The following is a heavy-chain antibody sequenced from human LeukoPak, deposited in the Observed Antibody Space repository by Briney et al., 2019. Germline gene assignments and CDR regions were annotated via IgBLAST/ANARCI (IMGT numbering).Heavy chain of an antibody. V-gene: IGHV1-18*01. CDR2: ISAYNGNT. CDR3: ARDRDGDIVATIGSDY. CDR1: GYTFTSYS. D-gene: IGHD5-12*01. J-gene: IGHJ4*02. Sequence: ASVKVSCKASGYTFTSYSISWVRQAPGQGLEWMGWISAYNGNTNYAQKFQGRVTMTTDTSTSTAYMELRSLRSDDTAVYYCARDRDGDIVATIGSDYWGQGTLVTVSS.